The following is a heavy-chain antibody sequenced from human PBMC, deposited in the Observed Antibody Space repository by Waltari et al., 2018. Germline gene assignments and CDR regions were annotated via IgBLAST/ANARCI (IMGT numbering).Heavy chain of an antibody. Sequence: QVQLRESGPGLVKPSETLDLTCSVSGASINNHNYQWGWIRQPPGKGLEWIGSISYNGGTYYDPALKSRVVIFTDMSRNRFSLRLSSVTAADAAVYYCARIYVGVLYWSGGPLAYYFDNWGQGTLVTVSS. J-gene: IGHJ4*02. V-gene: IGHV4-39*07. D-gene: IGHD2-8*02. CDR1: GASINNHNYQ. CDR3: ARIYVGVLYWSGGPLAYYFDN. CDR2: ISYNGGT.